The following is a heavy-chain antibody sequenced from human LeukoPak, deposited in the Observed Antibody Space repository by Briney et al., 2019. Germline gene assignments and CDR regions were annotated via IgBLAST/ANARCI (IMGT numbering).Heavy chain of an antibody. V-gene: IGHV1-2*06. Sequence: GASVKVSCKASGGTFSSYAISWVRQAPGQGLEWMGRINPSSGDTEYGQRFQGRVTLTRDTSSSTANVELRRLRSDDRAVYYCARDPGYSYAFDIWGQGTVVIVSS. D-gene: IGHD2-21*01. J-gene: IGHJ3*02. CDR2: INPSSGDT. CDR1: GGTFSSYA. CDR3: ARDPGYSYAFDI.